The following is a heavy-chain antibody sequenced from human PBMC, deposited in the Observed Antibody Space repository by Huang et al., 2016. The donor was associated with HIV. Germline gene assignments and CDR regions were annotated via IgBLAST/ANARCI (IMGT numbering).Heavy chain of an antibody. V-gene: IGHV1-69*01. CDR2: IIPIFGTA. CDR1: GGTFSNFA. J-gene: IGHJ4*02. D-gene: IGHD3-22*01. Sequence: QVQLVQSGAEVKKPGSSVKVSCKASGGTFSNFAIGWVRQAPGQGLEWMGRIIPIFGTANYAQKFQGRGTITADESTTTAYMELSSLRSEDTAVYYCASIDYYDTSGPQRGYFDNWGQGALVTVSS. CDR3: ASIDYYDTSGPQRGYFDN.